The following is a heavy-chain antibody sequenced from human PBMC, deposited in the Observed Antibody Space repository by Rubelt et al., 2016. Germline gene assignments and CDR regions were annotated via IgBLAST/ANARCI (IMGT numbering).Heavy chain of an antibody. CDR1: GYSFTSYW. CDR3: ARLLQLWRFDY. D-gene: IGHD5-18*01. V-gene: IGHV5-51*01. Sequence: EVQLVQSGAEVKKPGESLKISCKGSGYSFTSYWIGWVRQMPGKGLEWMGIIHPGDSDTRYSPCFQGQVTMFGDRSISTAALHWGSLKASETAMYYCARLLQLWRFDYWGQGTLVTVSS. J-gene: IGHJ4*02. CDR2: IHPGDSDT.